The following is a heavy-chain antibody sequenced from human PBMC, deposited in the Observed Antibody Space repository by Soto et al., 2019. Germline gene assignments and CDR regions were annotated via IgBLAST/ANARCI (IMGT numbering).Heavy chain of an antibody. CDR2: IYYSGST. J-gene: IGHJ4*02. D-gene: IGHD2-2*02. Sequence: QVQLQESGPGLVKPSQTLSLTCTVSGDSINSVDYYWGWIRQHPVKGLEWIGYIYYSGSTFYNPSLKSRVAMSIDTSTNQFSLRLRSVTAADTAVYYCARVGERLYQYYFYYWGPGSLVSVSS. CDR1: GDSINSVDYY. V-gene: IGHV4-31*03. CDR3: ARVGERLYQYYFYY.